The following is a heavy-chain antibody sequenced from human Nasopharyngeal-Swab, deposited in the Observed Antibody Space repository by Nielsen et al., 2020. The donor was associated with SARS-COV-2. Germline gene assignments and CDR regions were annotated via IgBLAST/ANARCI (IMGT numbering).Heavy chain of an antibody. CDR2: ISGADDST. J-gene: IGHJ6*02. CDR1: GFIFKNYA. Sequence: GESLKISCSASGFIFKNYAMNWLRQAPGRRLEWVSAISGADDSTKYADSVTGRFTISRDNSKNTLDLQMNSLRAEDTAMYYCAKDRDSGDDSGEYYHYYGMDVWGQGTSVTVS. D-gene: IGHD5-12*01. V-gene: IGHV3-23*01. CDR3: AKDRDSGDDSGEYYHYYGMDV.